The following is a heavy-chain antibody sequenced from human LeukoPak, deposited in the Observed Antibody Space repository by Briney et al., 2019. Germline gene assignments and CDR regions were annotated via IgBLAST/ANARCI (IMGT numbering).Heavy chain of an antibody. J-gene: IGHJ4*02. CDR3: ATDQSGHRSQFDY. CDR1: GYTFTSYG. D-gene: IGHD3-3*01. CDR2: ISAYNGNT. V-gene: IGHV1-18*01. Sequence: ASVKVSCKASGYTFTSYGISWVRQAPGQGLEWMGWISAYNGNTNYAQKFQGRVTMTEDTSTDTAYMELSSLRSEDTAVYYCATDQSGHRSQFDYWGQGTLVTVSS.